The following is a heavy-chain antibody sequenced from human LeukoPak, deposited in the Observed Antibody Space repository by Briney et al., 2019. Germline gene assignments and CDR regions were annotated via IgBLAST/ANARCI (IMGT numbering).Heavy chain of an antibody. Sequence: GASVKVSRKASGYTFTSYGISWVRQALGQGLEWMGWISAYNGNTNYAQKLQGRVAMTTDTSTSTAYMELRSLRSDDTAVYYCARGGLGHYYDSSGYYSYWGQGTLATVSS. V-gene: IGHV1-18*01. CDR3: ARGGLGHYYDSSGYYSY. J-gene: IGHJ4*02. D-gene: IGHD3-22*01. CDR1: GYTFTSYG. CDR2: ISAYNGNT.